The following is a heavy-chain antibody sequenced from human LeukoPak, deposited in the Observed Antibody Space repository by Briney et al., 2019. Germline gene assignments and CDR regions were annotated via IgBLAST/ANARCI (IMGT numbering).Heavy chain of an antibody. CDR1: GYTFTSYG. CDR3: ARDGSGSYPPFGDP. V-gene: IGHV1-18*01. CDR2: ISTAGGDA. D-gene: IGHD1-26*01. J-gene: IGHJ5*02. Sequence: ASVKVSCKASGYTFTSYGISWVRQAPGRGLEWMAWISTAGGDAIYTHQLHDRLTVTRDTSTSTVYMELRSLISDDTAVYYCARDGSGSYPPFGDPWGRGTLVTVSS.